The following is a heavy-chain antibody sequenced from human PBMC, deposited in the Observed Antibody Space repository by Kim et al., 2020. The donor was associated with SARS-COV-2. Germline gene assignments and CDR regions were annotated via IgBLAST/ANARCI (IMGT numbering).Heavy chain of an antibody. Sequence: ASVKVSCKASGYTFTSYAFHWVRQAPGQRLEWMGCIDADNGNTKYSQKFQDRVTITRDTSARTAYMELSSLRSEDTAVYYCARNEDYWGQGTLVTVSS. CDR2: IDADNGNT. J-gene: IGHJ4*02. V-gene: IGHV1-3*01. CDR3: ARNEDY. CDR1: GYTFTSYA.